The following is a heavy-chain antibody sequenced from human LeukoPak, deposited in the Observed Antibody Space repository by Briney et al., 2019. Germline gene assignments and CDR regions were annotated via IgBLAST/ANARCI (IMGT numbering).Heavy chain of an antibody. V-gene: IGHV3-49*03. CDR2: IRTKTHGGTT. CDR3: TREVPDTTITN. CDR1: GFTLGDFA. J-gene: IGHJ4*02. D-gene: IGHD1-26*01. Sequence: PGGSLRLSCTASGFTLGDFAMSWFRQAPGKGLEWVGFIRTKTHGGTTEYAPSVKVRFSISRDESKSIAYLQMNSLQTDDTAVYYCTREVPDTTITNWGQGTLVTVSS.